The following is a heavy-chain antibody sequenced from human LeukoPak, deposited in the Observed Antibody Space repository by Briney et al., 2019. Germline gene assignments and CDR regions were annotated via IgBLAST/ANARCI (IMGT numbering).Heavy chain of an antibody. D-gene: IGHD6-13*01. V-gene: IGHV3-30*18. Sequence: GRSLRLSCAASGFTFSGYGMHWVRQAPGKGLEWVAVISYDGSNKYYADSVKGRFTISRDNSKNTLYLQMNSLRAEDTAVYYCAKVREIAAAGPIDYWGQGTLVTVSS. CDR1: GFTFSGYG. J-gene: IGHJ4*02. CDR2: ISYDGSNK. CDR3: AKVREIAAAGPIDY.